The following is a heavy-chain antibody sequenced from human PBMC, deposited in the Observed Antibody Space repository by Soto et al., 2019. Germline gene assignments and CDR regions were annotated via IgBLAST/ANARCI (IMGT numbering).Heavy chain of an antibody. J-gene: IGHJ4*02. CDR1: GYDFNNYG. Sequence: QVLLVQSGPEVKKSGASVKVSCKASGYDFNNYGFNWLRQSPSRGLEWLGWITAYNGNRKYAEHLQRRITMTTDSSTNAGYLEVRSLTSDDTAVYYCARAYASSLRWPHDDYWGQGTLVTVSS. CDR2: ITAYNGNR. V-gene: IGHV1-18*04. CDR3: ARAYASSLRWPHDDY. D-gene: IGHD2-21*01.